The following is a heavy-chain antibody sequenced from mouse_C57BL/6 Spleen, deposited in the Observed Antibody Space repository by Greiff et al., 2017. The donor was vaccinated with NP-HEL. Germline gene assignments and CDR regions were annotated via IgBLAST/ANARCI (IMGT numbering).Heavy chain of an antibody. V-gene: IGHV5-9-1*02. CDR1: GFTFSSYA. CDR2: ISSGGDYI. J-gene: IGHJ3*01. CDR3: TRDRDHCTTGEEWFAY. Sequence: DVMLVESGEGLVKPGGSLKLSCAANGFTFSSYAMSWVRQTPEKRLEWVAYISSGGDYIYYADTVTGRFTNSRDNARNTLYLQMSSLKSEDTAMYYGTRDRDHCTTGEEWFAYWGQGTKVTVSA. D-gene: IGHD2-14*01.